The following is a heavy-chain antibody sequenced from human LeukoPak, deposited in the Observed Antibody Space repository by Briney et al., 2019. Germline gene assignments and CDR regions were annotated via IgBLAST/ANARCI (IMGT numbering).Heavy chain of an antibody. CDR3: ARLTVTTPFFDY. J-gene: IGHJ4*02. Sequence: SETLSLTRTVSGGSIRNSGYYWGWIRQPPGKGLEWIGSIYYSGSTYYNPSLKTRVTISVDTSKNQFSLNLSSVTAADTAVYYCARLTVTTPFFDYWGQGSLVTVSS. CDR1: GGSIRNSGYY. V-gene: IGHV4-39*01. CDR2: IYYSGST. D-gene: IGHD4-17*01.